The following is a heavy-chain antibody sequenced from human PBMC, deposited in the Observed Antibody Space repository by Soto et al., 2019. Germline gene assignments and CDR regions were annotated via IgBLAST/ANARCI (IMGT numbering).Heavy chain of an antibody. CDR2: IYYSGST. D-gene: IGHD3-10*01. CDR1: GGSISSSSYY. Sequence: SETLSLTCTVSGGSISSSSYYWGWIRQPPGKGLEWIGSIYYSGSTYYNQSLKSRVTISVDTSKNQFSLKLSSVTAADTAVYYCARHRSGVNWFDPWGQGTLVTVSS. CDR3: ARHRSGVNWFDP. V-gene: IGHV4-39*01. J-gene: IGHJ5*02.